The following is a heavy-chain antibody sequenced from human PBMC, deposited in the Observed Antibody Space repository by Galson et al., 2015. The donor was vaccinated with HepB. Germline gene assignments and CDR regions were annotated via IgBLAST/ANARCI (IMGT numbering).Heavy chain of an antibody. Sequence: SLRLSCAASGFNFNYYAMHWVRQAPGKGLEYVSAISSNGGSTYYANSVKGRFTISRDNSKNTLYLQMGSLRAEDMAVYYCARGLLPGIAVAFLYWGQGTLVTVSS. CDR1: GFNFNYYA. CDR2: ISSNGGST. D-gene: IGHD6-19*01. J-gene: IGHJ4*02. CDR3: ARGLLPGIAVAFLY. V-gene: IGHV3-64*01.